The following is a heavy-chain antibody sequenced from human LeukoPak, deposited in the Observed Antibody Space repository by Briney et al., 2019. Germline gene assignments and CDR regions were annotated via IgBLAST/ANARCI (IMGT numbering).Heavy chain of an antibody. Sequence: ASVKVSCRSSGYTFTSYGISWVRQAPGQGLEWMGWISAYNGNTNYAQKLQGRVTMTTDTSTSTACMELRSLRSDDTAVYYCARDSSGYYTLTTDYGMDVWGQGTTVTVSS. V-gene: IGHV1-18*01. CDR2: ISAYNGNT. J-gene: IGHJ6*02. CDR1: GYTFTSYG. CDR3: ARDSSGYYTLTTDYGMDV. D-gene: IGHD3-22*01.